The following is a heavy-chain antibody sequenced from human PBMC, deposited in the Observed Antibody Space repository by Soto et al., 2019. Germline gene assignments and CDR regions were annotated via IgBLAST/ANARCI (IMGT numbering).Heavy chain of an antibody. V-gene: IGHV4-30-2*01. J-gene: IGHJ4*02. CDR1: GGSISSGGYS. CDR3: ARDWAGYLDY. Sequence: SETLSLTCAASGGSISSGGYSWSWIRQPPGKGLEWIGYIYHSGSTYYNPSLKSRVTISVDRSKNQFSLKLSSVTAADTAVYYCARDWAGYLDYWGQGTLVTVSS. CDR2: IYHSGST. D-gene: IGHD3-10*01.